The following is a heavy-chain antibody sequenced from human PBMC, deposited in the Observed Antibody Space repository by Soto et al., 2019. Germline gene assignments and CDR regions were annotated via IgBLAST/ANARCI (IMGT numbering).Heavy chain of an antibody. J-gene: IGHJ6*02. Sequence: ASVKVSCKASGYTFTGYYMHWVRQAPGQGLEWMGWINPNSGGTNYAQKFQGWVTMTRDTSISTAYMELSRLRSDDTAVYYCARVPHVVAATRGYYGMDVWGQGTTVTVAS. V-gene: IGHV1-2*04. CDR1: GYTFTGYY. CDR3: ARVPHVVAATRGYYGMDV. CDR2: INPNSGGT. D-gene: IGHD2-15*01.